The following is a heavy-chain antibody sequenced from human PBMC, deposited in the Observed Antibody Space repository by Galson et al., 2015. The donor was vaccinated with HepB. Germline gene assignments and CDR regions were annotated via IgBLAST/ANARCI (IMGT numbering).Heavy chain of an antibody. J-gene: IGHJ6*02. CDR3: VRELGGSSPHFKYGMDV. CDR2: VDDTGTT. Sequence: LSLTCTVSGDSISSNSYYWGWVRPPPGKGLDWIGSVDDTGTTFYNPSLRTRVTVSVDTSKNQFSLRLMSVTAADTAVYFCVRELGGSSPHFKYGMDVWGQGTTVTVSS. CDR1: GDSISSNSYY. D-gene: IGHD3-10*01. V-gene: IGHV4-39*07.